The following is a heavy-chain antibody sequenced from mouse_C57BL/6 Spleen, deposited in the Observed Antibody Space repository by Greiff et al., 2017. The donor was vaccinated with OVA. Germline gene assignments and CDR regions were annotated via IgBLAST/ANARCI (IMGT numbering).Heavy chain of an antibody. V-gene: IGHV1-81*01. Sequence: QVQLQQSGAELARPGASVKLSCKASGYTFTSYGMSWVKQSPGQGLEWIGEIYPRSGNTYYNQKFKGKATLTADKSSSTAYMELSSRTSEDSAVYFCATCRAKDAIDYWGQGTSVTVSS. CDR1: GYTFTSYG. J-gene: IGHJ4*01. CDR3: ATCRAKDAIDY. CDR2: IYPRSGNT.